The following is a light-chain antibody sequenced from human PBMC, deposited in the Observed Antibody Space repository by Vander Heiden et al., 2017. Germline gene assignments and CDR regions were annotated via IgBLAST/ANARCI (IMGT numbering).Light chain of an antibody. CDR2: DAS. CDR3: QQRSNWPPFT. CDR1: QSVSSC. Sequence: EIVLTQSPATLPLSPGERATLSCRASQSVSSCLAGYQQKPGQAPRLLLYDASNRATGIPARFSGSGSGTDFTLTISSLEPEEFAVYYCQQRSNWPPFTFGPGTKVDIK. J-gene: IGKJ3*01. V-gene: IGKV3-11*01.